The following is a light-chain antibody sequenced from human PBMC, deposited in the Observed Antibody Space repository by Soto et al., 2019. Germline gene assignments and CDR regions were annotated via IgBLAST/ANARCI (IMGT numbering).Light chain of an antibody. CDR1: QSFSGTY. CDR2: GAS. CDR3: QQYGSSRT. V-gene: IGKV3-20*01. J-gene: IGKJ1*01. Sequence: EIVLTQSPGTLSLSPGERATLSCRASQSFSGTYLAWYQQKPGQAPRLLIYGASSRATGIPDRFSGSGSGTDFTLTISRLEPEDFAVYYCQQYGSSRTFDQGTKVEIK.